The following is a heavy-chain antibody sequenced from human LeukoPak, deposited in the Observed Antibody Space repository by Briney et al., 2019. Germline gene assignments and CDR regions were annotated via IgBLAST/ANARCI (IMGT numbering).Heavy chain of an antibody. J-gene: IGHJ4*02. CDR3: TTDEAAGTDY. D-gene: IGHD6-13*01. CDR2: IKSKTDGGTI. CDR1: GLTFRNAW. Sequence: GGSLRLSCAASGLTFRNAWMTWVRQAPGKRLEWVGRIKSKTDGGTIDYAAPVKGRFTTSRDDSKNTLFLQMSRLRTEDTAVYYCTTDEAAGTDYWGQGTLVTVSS. V-gene: IGHV3-15*01.